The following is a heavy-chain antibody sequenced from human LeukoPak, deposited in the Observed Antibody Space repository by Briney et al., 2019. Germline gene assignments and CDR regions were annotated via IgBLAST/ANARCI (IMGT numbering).Heavy chain of an antibody. CDR3: ARWYNWNPT. D-gene: IGHD1-20*01. J-gene: IGHJ5*02. CDR1: GFTFSSYT. CDR2: ITTGGPNT. Sequence: SGGSLRLSCTASGFTFSSYTMSWVRQAPGKGLKWVSTITTGGPNTYYADSVKGRFTVSRDDSKNTLYLQMNSLRAEDTAVYYCARWYNWNPTWGQGTLVTVSS. V-gene: IGHV3-23*01.